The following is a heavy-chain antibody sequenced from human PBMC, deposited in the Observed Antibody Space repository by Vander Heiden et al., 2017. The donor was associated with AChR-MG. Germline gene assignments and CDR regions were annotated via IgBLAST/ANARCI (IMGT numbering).Heavy chain of an antibody. CDR3: ARLDYVSGSPAGFDP. CDR1: GYKFTTYW. V-gene: IGHV5-10-1*03. CDR2: IDPGNSYT. D-gene: IGHD3-10*01. J-gene: IGHJ5*02. Sequence: EVQLAQSGAEVKKPGESLRISRLTSGYKFTTYWISWVRQMPGKGLEWMGKIDPGNSYTSYSPSFQGHVTMSVDKSISTVYLQWSSLKASDTAIYYCARLDYVSGSPAGFDPWGQGTLVTVSS.